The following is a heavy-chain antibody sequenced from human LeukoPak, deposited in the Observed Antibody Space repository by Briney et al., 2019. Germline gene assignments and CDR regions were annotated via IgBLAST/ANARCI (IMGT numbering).Heavy chain of an antibody. CDR1: GGSITSYY. D-gene: IGHD3-16*01. CDR3: ARDMMAIIGYYYLMDV. CDR2: IFPSGST. J-gene: IGHJ6*02. Sequence: SETLSLTCTVSGGSITSYYWSWIRQPAGKGLEWIGRIFPSGSTNYNPSLKSRVTMSVDTSKNQISLKLSSVTAADTAVYYCARDMMAIIGYYYLMDVWGQGTRSPSP. V-gene: IGHV4-4*07.